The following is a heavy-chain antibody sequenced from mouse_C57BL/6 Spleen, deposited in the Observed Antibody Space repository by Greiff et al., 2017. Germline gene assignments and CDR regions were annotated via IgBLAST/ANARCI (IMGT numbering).Heavy chain of an antibody. Sequence: VQLQQSGAELVKPGASVKLSCTASGFNINDYYMHWVKQRTEQGLEWIGRIDPEDGETKYAPKFQGKATITEDTSSNTAYLQLGSLTSEDTAVYYCARIVTTNFYFDYWGQGTTLTVSS. CDR2: IDPEDGET. V-gene: IGHV14-2*01. CDR3: ARIVTTNFYFDY. CDR1: GFNINDYY. J-gene: IGHJ2*01. D-gene: IGHD2-5*01.